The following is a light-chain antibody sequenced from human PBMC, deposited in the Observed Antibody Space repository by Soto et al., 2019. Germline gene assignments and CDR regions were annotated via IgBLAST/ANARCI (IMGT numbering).Light chain of an antibody. V-gene: IGKV3-20*01. Sequence: EIVLTQSPDTLSLSPGERATLSCRASESVASSYLAWYQQKPGQAPRLLIYGASSRATGIPDRFSGRGSGTDFTLTISRLEPEDFAVYYCQQYGSSPWAFGPGTKVEIK. J-gene: IGKJ1*01. CDR2: GAS. CDR1: ESVASSY. CDR3: QQYGSSPWA.